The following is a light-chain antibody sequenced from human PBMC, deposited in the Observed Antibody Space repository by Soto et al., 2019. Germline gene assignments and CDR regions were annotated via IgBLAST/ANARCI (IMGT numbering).Light chain of an antibody. CDR2: WAS. V-gene: IGKV4-1*01. CDR3: QQYYSTPPT. CDR1: QSVLYSSTNKNY. J-gene: IGKJ4*01. Sequence: DIVMTQSPDSLAVSLGERATINCKSSQSVLYSSTNKNYLAWYQQKPGQPPKLLIYWASTRESGVPDRFSGSGSGTDFTLPISSLQAEDVAVYYCQQYYSTPPTFGGGTKVEIK.